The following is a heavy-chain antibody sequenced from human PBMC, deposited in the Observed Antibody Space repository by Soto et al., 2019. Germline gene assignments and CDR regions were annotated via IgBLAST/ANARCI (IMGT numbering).Heavy chain of an antibody. D-gene: IGHD2-15*01. CDR3: ARDQRAFCSGRNCHSSFDY. CDR2: ISSSSSYM. CDR1: GFTFSSYN. V-gene: IGHV3-21*06. Sequence: GGSLRLSCAASGFTFSSYNMNWVRQSPGKGLEWVSSISSSSSYMFYADSVKGRFTVSRDNAKNSLVLQMNSLRAEDTAVYYCARDQRAFCSGRNCHSSFDYWGQGALVTAPQ. J-gene: IGHJ4*02.